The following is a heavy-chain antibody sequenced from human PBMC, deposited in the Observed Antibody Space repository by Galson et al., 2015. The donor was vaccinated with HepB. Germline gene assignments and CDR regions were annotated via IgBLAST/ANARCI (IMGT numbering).Heavy chain of an antibody. Sequence: SLRLSCAASGFTFSTYAMRWVRQAPGKGLEWVTIIWDDERNTYYADSVKGRFTVSRDNSKNTVYLQMNSLRADDTAIYYCARAIFGVVIESDPRGQRTLVTVSS. CDR3: ARAIFGVVIESDP. D-gene: IGHD3-3*01. J-gene: IGHJ5*02. CDR2: IWDDERNT. V-gene: IGHV3-33*01. CDR1: GFTFSTYA.